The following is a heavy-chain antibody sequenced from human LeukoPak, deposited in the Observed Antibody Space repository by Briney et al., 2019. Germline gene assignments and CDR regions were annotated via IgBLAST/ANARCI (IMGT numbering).Heavy chain of an antibody. J-gene: IGHJ4*02. CDR1: GYTFSSYD. D-gene: IGHD3-22*01. CDR3: ARLSETAAYYYTSGYYFLGY. V-gene: IGHV1-8*02. Sequence: GASVKVSCKASGYTFSSYDINWVRQATGQGLDWMGWMNPGSGNTGYAQRFQGRVTMTRDTSTNTAYMELSGLRSEDTAIYYCARLSETAAYYYTSGYYFLGYWGQGTLVTVDS. CDR2: MNPGSGNT.